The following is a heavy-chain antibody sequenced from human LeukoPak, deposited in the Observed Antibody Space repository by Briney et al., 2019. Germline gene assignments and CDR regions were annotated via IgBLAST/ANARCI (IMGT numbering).Heavy chain of an antibody. D-gene: IGHD3-3*01. CDR2: ISAYNGNT. CDR1: GYTFTGYY. Sequence: GASVEVSCKASGYTFTGYYMHWVRQAPGQGLEWMGWISAYNGNTNYAQKLQGRVTMTTDTSTSTAYMELRSLRSDDTAVYYCARSAEGYDFWSGYYHNWFDPWGQGTLVTVSS. V-gene: IGHV1-18*04. CDR3: ARSAEGYDFWSGYYHNWFDP. J-gene: IGHJ5*02.